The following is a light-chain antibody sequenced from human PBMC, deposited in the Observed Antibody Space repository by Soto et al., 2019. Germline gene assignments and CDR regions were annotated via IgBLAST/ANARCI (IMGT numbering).Light chain of an antibody. V-gene: IGKV3-11*01. CDR1: QSLSRY. J-gene: IGKJ4*01. Sequence: EIVLTQSPATLSLSPGERATLSCRASQSLSRYLAWFQQKPGQAPRLLIYDASNRAAGIPARFSGSGSGTDFTLTISSLEPEDSAVYYCQQRSNWPPLTVVGGTKVEIK. CDR2: DAS. CDR3: QQRSNWPPLT.